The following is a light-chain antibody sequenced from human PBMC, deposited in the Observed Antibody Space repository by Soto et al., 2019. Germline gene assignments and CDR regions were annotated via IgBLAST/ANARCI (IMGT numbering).Light chain of an antibody. CDR1: SSDVGGYNY. V-gene: IGLV2-11*01. J-gene: IGLJ2*01. Sequence: QSVLTQPXSVSGSPGQSVTISCTGTSSDVGGYNYVSWYQQHPGKAPKLMIYDVSKRXSGVPDRFSGSKSGNXASLTISGLXAEDEADYXXCSYAGSYTVVFGGGTXXTVL. CDR2: DVS. CDR3: CSYAGSYTVV.